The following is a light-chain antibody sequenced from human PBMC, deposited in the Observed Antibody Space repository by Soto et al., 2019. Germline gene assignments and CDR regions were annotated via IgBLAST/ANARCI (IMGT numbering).Light chain of an antibody. J-gene: IGKJ1*01. CDR2: AAS. CDR1: QSISSY. V-gene: IGKV1-39*01. CDR3: QQYNGYSRT. Sequence: DIQMTQSPSSLSGSVGERVTITCRASQSISSYLNWYQQKPGKAPKLLIYAASSLQSGVPSRFSGSGSGTDFTLTISSLQPDDFATFYCQQYNGYSRTFGQGTKVDIK.